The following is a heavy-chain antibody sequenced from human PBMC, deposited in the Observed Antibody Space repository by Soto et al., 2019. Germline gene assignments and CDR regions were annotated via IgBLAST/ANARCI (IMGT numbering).Heavy chain of an antibody. CDR2: ISSSSSTI. V-gene: IGHV3-48*02. J-gene: IGHJ6*02. CDR3: AKTITIFGVVIIQAWDYYYYGMDG. D-gene: IGHD3-3*01. Sequence: GGSLRLSCAASGFTFSSYSMNWVRQAPGKGLEWVSYISSSSSTIYYADSVKGRFTISRDNAKNSLYLQMNSLRDEDTAVYYCAKTITIFGVVIIQAWDYYYYGMDGWGQGTTVTVSS. CDR1: GFTFSSYS.